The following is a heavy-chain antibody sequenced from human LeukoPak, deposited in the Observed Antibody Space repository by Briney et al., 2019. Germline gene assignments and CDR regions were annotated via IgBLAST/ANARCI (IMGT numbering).Heavy chain of an antibody. CDR3: ARDHYHSSGYGYYFDS. Sequence: GGSLRLSCAASGFTFSNYWMTWVRQAPGKWLEWVATLEQEGSEKYYVDSVEGRFIIFRDNAKNSLYLQMNSVRAEDTAVYYCARDHYHSSGYGYYFDSWGQGTLVTVSS. D-gene: IGHD3-22*01. CDR2: LEQEGSEK. CDR1: GFTFSNYW. J-gene: IGHJ4*02. V-gene: IGHV3-7*01.